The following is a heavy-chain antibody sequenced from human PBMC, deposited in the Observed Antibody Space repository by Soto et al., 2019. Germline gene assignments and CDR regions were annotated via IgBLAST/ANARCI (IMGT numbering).Heavy chain of an antibody. CDR2: VNFDGRTT. J-gene: IGHJ6*02. V-gene: IGHV3-74*01. Sequence: EEQLVESGGGLVQPGGSLRVSCAASGFTFSNYWMHWVRQVPGKGLVWVSRVNFDGRTTNYADSVKGRFTISRDNARNTVYLQMNRMRAEDTAVYYCRSGIQTSYGVDVWGQGTTVTVSS. CDR3: RSGIQTSYGVDV. CDR1: GFTFSNYW.